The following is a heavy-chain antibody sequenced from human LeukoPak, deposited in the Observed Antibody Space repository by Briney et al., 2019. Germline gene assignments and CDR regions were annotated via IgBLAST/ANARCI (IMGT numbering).Heavy chain of an antibody. CDR3: ARDPRTVRI. V-gene: IGHV3-21*01. CDR2: ISSSSSYI. CDR1: GFTFSNYR. Sequence: GGSLRLSCAASGFTFSNYRMNWVRQAPGKGLEWVSSISSSSSYIYYADSVKGRFTISRDNAKNLLYLQMDSLRVEDTAIYYCARDPRTVRIWGQGTLVTVSS. J-gene: IGHJ4*02. D-gene: IGHD1-1*01.